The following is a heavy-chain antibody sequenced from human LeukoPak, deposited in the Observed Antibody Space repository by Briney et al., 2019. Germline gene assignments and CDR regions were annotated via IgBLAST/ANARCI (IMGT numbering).Heavy chain of an antibody. CDR3: AREGQYYGSGSYPY. CDR2: ISYDGSNK. Sequence: GALRLSCAASGFTFSSYAMHWVRQAPGKGLEWVAVISYDGSNKYYADSVKGRFTISRDNSKNTLYLQMNSLRAEDTAVYYCAREGQYYGSGSYPYWGQGTLVTVSS. D-gene: IGHD3-10*01. J-gene: IGHJ4*02. V-gene: IGHV3-30-3*01. CDR1: GFTFSSYA.